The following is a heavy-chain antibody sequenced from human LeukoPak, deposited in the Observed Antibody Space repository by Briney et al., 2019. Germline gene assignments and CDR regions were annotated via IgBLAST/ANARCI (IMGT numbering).Heavy chain of an antibody. Sequence: SETLSLTCAVYGGSCDDYYYSWVRQPPGKGLEWIGEIHPHGIFYYNSSLVSRVTISIDTSKTQFSLRLTSVTAADTAFYYCARGRDRSKAGDHWGQGSLVTVSS. CDR1: GGSCDDYY. D-gene: IGHD5-24*01. V-gene: IGHV4-34*01. CDR3: ARGRDRSKAGDH. J-gene: IGHJ4*02. CDR2: IHPHGIF.